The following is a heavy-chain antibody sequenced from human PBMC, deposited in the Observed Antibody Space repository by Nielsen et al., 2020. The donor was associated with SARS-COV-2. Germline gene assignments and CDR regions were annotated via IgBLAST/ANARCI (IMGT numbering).Heavy chain of an antibody. Sequence: GESLKISCEASGFTFSDYHMNWLRQAPGKGLGWFAYISTDGSSSNHADSVKGRFTISRDNFKNMLFLQMNSLRAENTAVYSCARDNWGRMDVWGQGTTVTVSS. J-gene: IGHJ6*02. D-gene: IGHD7-27*01. CDR1: GFTFSDYH. CDR2: ISTDGSSS. CDR3: ARDNWGRMDV. V-gene: IGHV3-11*06.